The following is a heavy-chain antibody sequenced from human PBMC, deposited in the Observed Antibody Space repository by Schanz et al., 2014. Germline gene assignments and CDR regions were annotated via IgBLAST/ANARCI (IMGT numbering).Heavy chain of an antibody. CDR2: VHPSGTT. D-gene: IGHD2-2*01. CDR3: ARGQDHAKTGDL. V-gene: IGHV4-34*02. Sequence: QVHLQQWGAGLLQPSETLSLTCGVVGVSFSFYYWSWVRQPPGKGLEWIGEVHPSGTTSYNPSLSYRVTMSVDASKTQFSLKLTSVTAADTAVYYCARGQDHAKTGDLWGRGTLVTISS. J-gene: IGHJ5*02. CDR1: GVSFSFYY.